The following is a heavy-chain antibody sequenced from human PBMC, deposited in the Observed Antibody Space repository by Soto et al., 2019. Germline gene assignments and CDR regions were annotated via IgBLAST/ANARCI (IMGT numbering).Heavy chain of an antibody. Sequence: QVPLVESGGDVVQPGRSLRLSCAASGFTFSHYGLHWVRQTPGKGLEWVAVIWDDGNKKFYADSVKGRFTISRDNSENMLYLQMHSLKAENTAVYFCVKGGNAAGAFDNWGQGTRVTVFS. CDR1: GFTFSHYG. J-gene: IGHJ3*02. CDR3: VKGGNAAGAFDN. V-gene: IGHV3-33*06. D-gene: IGHD3-16*01. CDR2: IWDDGNKK.